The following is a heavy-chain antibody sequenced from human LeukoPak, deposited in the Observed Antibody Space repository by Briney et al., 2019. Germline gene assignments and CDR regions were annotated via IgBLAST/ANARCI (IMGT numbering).Heavy chain of an antibody. V-gene: IGHV3-23*01. CDR2: ITGGDT. D-gene: IGHD6-19*01. Sequence: GGSLRLSCAASGFTFSSYTMTWVRQAPGKGLEWVSTITGGDTYYADSVKGRFTISRDNSKSTLFLQMNSLRAEDTAVFYCAKDKGDGSGWPIFDYWGQGTLVTVSS. CDR3: AKDKGDGSGWPIFDY. CDR1: GFTFSSYT. J-gene: IGHJ4*02.